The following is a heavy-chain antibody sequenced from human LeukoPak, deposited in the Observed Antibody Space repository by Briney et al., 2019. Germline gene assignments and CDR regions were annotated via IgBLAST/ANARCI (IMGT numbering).Heavy chain of an antibody. CDR3: ARQGEPNAWSHLDV. D-gene: IGHD1-14*01. J-gene: IGHJ6*04. V-gene: IGHV4-39*01. CDR2: IYYSGTT. Sequence: SETLSRTGTVSGGSISSTDYYWGWIRQSPGKGLEWIGCIYYSGTTYHNPSLKSRVTISIDTSKNQFSLKLNSVTAADTAVYYCARQGEPNAWSHLDVWGRGTTVTVFS. CDR1: GGSISSTDYY.